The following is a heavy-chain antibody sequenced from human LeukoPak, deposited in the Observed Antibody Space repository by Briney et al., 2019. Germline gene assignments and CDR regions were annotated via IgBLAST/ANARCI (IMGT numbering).Heavy chain of an antibody. J-gene: IGHJ5*02. CDR3: ARYCSGGSCYVNWFDP. D-gene: IGHD2-15*01. Sequence: GGSLRLSCAASGFTFSDYYMSWIRQAPGKRLEWVSYISSSSSYTNYADSVKGRFTISRDNAKNSLYLQMNSLRAEDTAVYYCARYCSGGSCYVNWFDPWGQGTLVTVSS. CDR1: GFTFSDYY. CDR2: ISSSSSYT. V-gene: IGHV3-11*06.